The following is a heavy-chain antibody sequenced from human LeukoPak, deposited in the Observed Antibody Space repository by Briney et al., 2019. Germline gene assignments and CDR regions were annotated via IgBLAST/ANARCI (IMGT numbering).Heavy chain of an antibody. CDR2: ISNDGTNK. D-gene: IGHD6-13*01. V-gene: IGHV3-30*18. CDR1: GFTFSNYG. J-gene: IGHJ4*02. CDR3: AKAMGSISWAFDS. Sequence: GGSLRLSCAASGFTFSNYGMHWVRQAPGKGLEWLAVISNDGTNKNYVDSVKGRFTISRDSSKNTLYLQMNSLRSDDTAVYYCAKAMGSISWAFDSWGQGTLVTVSS.